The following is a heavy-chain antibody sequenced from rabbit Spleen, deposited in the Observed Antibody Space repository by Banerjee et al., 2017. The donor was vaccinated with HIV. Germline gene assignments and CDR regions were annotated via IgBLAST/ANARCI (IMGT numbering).Heavy chain of an antibody. J-gene: IGHJ6*01. Sequence: EESGGGLVKPGASLTLTCKASGFSFNSGYDMCWVRQAPGKGLEWIACIYAGSSGSTYSATWAKGRFTISKTSSTTVTLQMTSLTAADTATYFCARDTGTSFSTYGMDLWGPGTPVTVS. V-gene: IGHV1S40*01. CDR3: ARDTGTSFSTYGMDL. CDR2: IYAGSSGST. D-gene: IGHD8-1*01. CDR1: GFSFNSGYD.